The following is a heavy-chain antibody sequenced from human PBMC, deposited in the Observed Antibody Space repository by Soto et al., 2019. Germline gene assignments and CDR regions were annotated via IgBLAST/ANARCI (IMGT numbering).Heavy chain of an antibody. J-gene: IGHJ6*03. CDR1: GGTFSSYT. D-gene: IGHD3-10*01. CDR3: AGGHYYGSGTLYYYYMDV. CDR2: IIPILGIA. Sequence: QVQLVQSGAEVKKPGSSVKVSCKASGGTFSSYTISWVRQAPGQGLEWMGRIIPILGIANYAQKFQGRVTITADKSTSTAYMELSSQRSEDTAVYYCAGGHYYGSGTLYYYYMDVWGKGTTVTVSS. V-gene: IGHV1-69*02.